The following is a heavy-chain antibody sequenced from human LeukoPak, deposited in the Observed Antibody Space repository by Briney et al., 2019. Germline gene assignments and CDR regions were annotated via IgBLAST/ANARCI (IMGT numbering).Heavy chain of an antibody. J-gene: IGHJ5*02. CDR1: GYTFTSYY. V-gene: IGHV1-46*03. D-gene: IGHD3-22*01. Sequence: ASVKVSCKASGYTFTSYYMHWVRQAPGQGLEWMGIINPSGGSTSYAQKLQGRVTMTRDTSTSTVYMELSSLRSEDTAVYYCARDLYSYDSSGYYYGWFDPWGQGTLVTVSS. CDR2: INPSGGST. CDR3: ARDLYSYDSSGYYYGWFDP.